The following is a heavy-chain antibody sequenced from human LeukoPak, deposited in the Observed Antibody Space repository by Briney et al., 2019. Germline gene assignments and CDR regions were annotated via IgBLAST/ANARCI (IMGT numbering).Heavy chain of an antibody. V-gene: IGHV3-21*01. CDR2: IRSGSRYI. CDR1: EFTFSSYW. D-gene: IGHD3-10*01. J-gene: IGHJ4*02. Sequence: GGSLRLSCAASEFTFSSYWMSCVRQAPGKGLEWVSSIRSGSRYIYYADSVKGRFTISRDNAKSSLYLQMNSLKVEDTAVYYCARGDYYAYYWGQGTLVTVSS. CDR3: ARGDYYAYY.